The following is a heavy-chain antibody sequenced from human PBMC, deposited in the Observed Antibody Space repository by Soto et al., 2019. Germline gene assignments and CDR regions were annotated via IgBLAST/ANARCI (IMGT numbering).Heavy chain of an antibody. CDR2: IKYNGTT. CDR1: GGSIRSSSCH. Sequence: SETLSLTCPVSGGSIRSSSCHWGWIRKHPDNGQERIESIKYNGTTLYNPSLKSRVTLSVDTSKNQFALKLSSVTAAETAVYYCARHGITGSYYDAFDIWGQGTMVTVSS. V-gene: IGHV4-39*01. CDR3: ARHGITGSYYDAFDI. D-gene: IGHD1-26*01. J-gene: IGHJ3*02.